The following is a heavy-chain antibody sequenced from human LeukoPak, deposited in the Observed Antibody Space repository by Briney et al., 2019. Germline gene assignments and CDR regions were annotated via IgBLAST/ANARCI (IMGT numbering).Heavy chain of an antibody. CDR3: ARDFEAPSNC. V-gene: IGHV3-74*01. CDR2: INPDGSRT. D-gene: IGHD3-9*01. Sequence: GGSLRLSCSASGFTFSSYAMHWVRQAPGEGLVWVSRINPDGSRTDYADSVKGRFTISRDNTKNTVDLQMNSLRAEDTAVYYCARDFEAPSNCWGQGTLVTVSS. J-gene: IGHJ4*02. CDR1: GFTFSSYA.